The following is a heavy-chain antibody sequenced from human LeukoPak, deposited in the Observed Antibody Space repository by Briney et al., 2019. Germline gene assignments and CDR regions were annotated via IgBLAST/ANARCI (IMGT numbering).Heavy chain of an antibody. CDR2: IWYDGSNK. J-gene: IGHJ3*02. CDR1: GFTFSSYG. D-gene: IGHD1-14*01. V-gene: IGHV3-33*01. Sequence: PGGSLRLSCAASGFTFSSYGMHWVRQAPGKKLEWVAVIWYDGSNKYYADSVKGRLTISRDNSKNTLYLQMNSLRAEDTAVYYCARYKEDLDAFDIWGQGTMVTVSS. CDR3: ARYKEDLDAFDI.